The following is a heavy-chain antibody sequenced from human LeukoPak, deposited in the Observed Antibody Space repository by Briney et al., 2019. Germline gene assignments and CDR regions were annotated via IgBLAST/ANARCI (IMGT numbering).Heavy chain of an antibody. D-gene: IGHD3-3*01. CDR2: MNPNSGST. V-gene: IGHV1-8*01. CDR1: GYTFTSYD. CDR3: ARDSEAVTIFGVALYGMDV. J-gene: IGHJ6*02. Sequence: ASVKVSCKASGYTFTSYDINWVRQATGQGLEWMGWMNPNSGSTSYAQKFQGRVTMTRDTSTSTVYMELSSLRSEDTAVYYCARDSEAVTIFGVALYGMDVWGQGTTVTVSS.